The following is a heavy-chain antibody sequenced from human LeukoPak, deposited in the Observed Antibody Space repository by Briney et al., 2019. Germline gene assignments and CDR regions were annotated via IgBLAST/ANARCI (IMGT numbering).Heavy chain of an antibody. CDR1: GDYISSSSYY. Sequence: SETLSLTCTLSGDYISSSSYYWGWIRQPPGKGLEWIGDIYYSGSTYYNASLKGRVSISIDTSNNHFSLHLRSLTAADTALYYCARDASVSADYWGQGTLVTVSS. J-gene: IGHJ4*02. V-gene: IGHV4-39*02. CDR3: ARDASVSADY. CDR2: IYYSGST. D-gene: IGHD5/OR15-5a*01.